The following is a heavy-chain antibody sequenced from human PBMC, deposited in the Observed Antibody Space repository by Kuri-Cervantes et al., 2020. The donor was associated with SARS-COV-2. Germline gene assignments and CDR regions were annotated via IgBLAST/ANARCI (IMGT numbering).Heavy chain of an antibody. CDR2: INHSGST. J-gene: IGHJ6*02. D-gene: IGHD2-2*01. V-gene: IGHV4-34*01. CDR3: ARAMIVVAPAAMQSTYSSSYYYYYGMDV. CDR1: GGSFSGYY. Sequence: SETLSLTCAVYGGSFSGYYWSWIRQPPGKGLEWIGEINHSGSTNYNPSLKSRVTISVDTSKNQFSLKLSSVTAADTAVYYCARAMIVVAPAAMQSTYSSSYYYYYGMDVWGQGTTVTVSS.